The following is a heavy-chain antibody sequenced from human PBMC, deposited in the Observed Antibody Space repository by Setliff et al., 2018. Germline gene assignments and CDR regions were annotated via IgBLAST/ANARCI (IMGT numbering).Heavy chain of an antibody. CDR3: ARSKSSSGWLNWFDP. V-gene: IGHV4-39*07. CDR1: GGSISSSSYY. D-gene: IGHD6-19*01. CDR2: IYYSGST. J-gene: IGHJ5*02. Sequence: PSETLSLTCTVSGGSISSSSYYWGWIRQPPGKGLEWIGSIYYSGSTYYNPSLKSRVTISVDTSKNQFSLKLSSVTAADTAVYYCARSKSSSGWLNWFDPWGQGTLVTVS.